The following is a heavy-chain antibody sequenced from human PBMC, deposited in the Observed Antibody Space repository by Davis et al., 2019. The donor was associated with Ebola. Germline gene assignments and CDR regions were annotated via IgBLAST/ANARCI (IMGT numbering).Heavy chain of an antibody. V-gene: IGHV3-74*01. J-gene: IGHJ4*02. CDR2: VKPDGSDT. CDR1: GFTFSTYW. Sequence: GESLKISCATSGFTFSTYWMHWVRQAPGKGLVWVSCVKPDGSDTNYADSVKGRFSISRDNSKNTVFLQMSSLRAEDTAVYYCARDNYFSYWGQGTLVTVSS. CDR3: ARDNYFSY.